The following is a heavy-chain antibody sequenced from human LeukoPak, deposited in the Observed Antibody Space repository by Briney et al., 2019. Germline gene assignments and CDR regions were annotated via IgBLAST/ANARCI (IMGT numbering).Heavy chain of an antibody. D-gene: IGHD3-3*01. CDR2: IYHSGST. Sequence: PSETLSLTCTVSGGSISSSRYYWGWIRQPPGKGLEWIGEIYHSGSTNYNPSLKSRVTMSVDTTKNQFSLKLNSVTAADTAVYYCARDTFWSGYYDYWGQGTLVTVSS. CDR1: GGSISSSRYY. CDR3: ARDTFWSGYYDY. V-gene: IGHV4-39*07. J-gene: IGHJ4*02.